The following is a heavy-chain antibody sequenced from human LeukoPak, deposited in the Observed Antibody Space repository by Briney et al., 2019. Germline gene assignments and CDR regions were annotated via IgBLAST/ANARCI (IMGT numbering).Heavy chain of an antibody. D-gene: IGHD7-27*01. J-gene: IGHJ4*02. CDR3: ARTERTGDPVDY. CDR2: MYPGDSDT. CDR1: GYSFINYW. V-gene: IGHV5-51*01. Sequence: GESLKISCKGSGYSFINYWIGWVRQMPGKGLEWMGIMYPGDSDTRYSPSFQGQVTISADKSIRTAYLQWSSLKASDTAMYYCARTERTGDPVDYWGQGTLVTVSS.